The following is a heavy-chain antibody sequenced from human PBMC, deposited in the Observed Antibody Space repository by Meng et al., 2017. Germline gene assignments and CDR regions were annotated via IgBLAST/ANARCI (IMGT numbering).Heavy chain of an antibody. CDR3: VRGGFRQWLVRGKNY. V-gene: IGHV3-19*01. CDR1: GFTFSNSD. Sequence: GGSLRLSCAASGFTFSNSDMNWVRQAPGKGLEWVSGVSWSGSRTHYADSVKGRFIISRDNSRNFLYQQMNSLRPEDMAVYYCVRGGFRQWLVRGKNYWGQGTLVTVSS. D-gene: IGHD6-19*01. CDR2: VSWSGSRT. J-gene: IGHJ4*02.